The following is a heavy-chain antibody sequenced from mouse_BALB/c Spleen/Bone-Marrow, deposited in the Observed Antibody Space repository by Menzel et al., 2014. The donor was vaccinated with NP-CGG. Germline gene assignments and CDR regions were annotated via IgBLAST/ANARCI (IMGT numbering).Heavy chain of an antibody. CDR2: IYPGSGSI. J-gene: IGHJ4*01. V-gene: IGHV1-77*01. D-gene: IGHD4-1*01. CDR1: GYTFTDYI. CDR3: ARSPNWDPYYAMDY. Sequence: VQLQQSGPELVKPGASVKMSCKASGYTFTDYIINWVKQRTGQGLEWIGEIYPGSGSINYNEKFKGKATLTADKSSNTAYMQFSSLTSEDSAVYFCARSPNWDPYYAMDYWGQGTSVTVSS.